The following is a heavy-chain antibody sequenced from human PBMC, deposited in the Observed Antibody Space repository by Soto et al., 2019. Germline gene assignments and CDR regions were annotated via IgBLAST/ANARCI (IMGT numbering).Heavy chain of an antibody. Sequence: EVQLVESGGGLVQPGGSLRLSCAASGFTFRNYDMHWVRQTPGKGLEWVSTIGPAGDTYSPGSVKGRFTISRENAKNSLYLQMNSLRAGDTAVYYCAIADASSSAPLWSGMDVWGQGTTVTVSS. D-gene: IGHD3-22*01. J-gene: IGHJ6*02. CDR2: IGPAGDT. CDR1: GFTFRNYD. V-gene: IGHV3-13*01. CDR3: AIADASSSAPLWSGMDV.